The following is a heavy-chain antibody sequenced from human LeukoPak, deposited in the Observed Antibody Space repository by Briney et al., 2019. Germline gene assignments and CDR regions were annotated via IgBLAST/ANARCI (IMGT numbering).Heavy chain of an antibody. V-gene: IGHV3-33*01. CDR3: ARGPQVGAYGPPSY. CDR1: GFTFSSYG. J-gene: IGHJ4*02. D-gene: IGHD1-26*01. Sequence: GGSLRLSCAASGFTFSSYGMHWVRQAPGKGLEWVAVIWYDGSNKYYADSVKGRFTISRDNSKNTLYLQMNSLRAEDTAVYYCARGPQVGAYGPPSYWGQGTLVTVSS. CDR2: IWYDGSNK.